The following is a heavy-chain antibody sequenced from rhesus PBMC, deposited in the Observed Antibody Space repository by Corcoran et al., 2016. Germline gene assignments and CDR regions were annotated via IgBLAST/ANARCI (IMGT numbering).Heavy chain of an antibody. D-gene: IGHD3-28*01. CDR2: IYGSGGST. CDR1: GASISSNF. V-gene: IGHV4S2*01. J-gene: IGHJ5-1*01. CDR3: VGRQNYYDSAYFRNRFDV. Sequence: QVQLQESGPGLVKPSETLPLTCAVSGASISSNFWSWIRQAPGKGLEWMGRIYGSGGSTDYNPSLKSRVTISIDTSKNQFYLKLRSVTAADTAVYFCVGRQNYYDSAYFRNRFDVWGAGIMVTVTS.